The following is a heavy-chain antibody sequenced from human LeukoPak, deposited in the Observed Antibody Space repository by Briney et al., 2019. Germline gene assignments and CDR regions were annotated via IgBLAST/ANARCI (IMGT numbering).Heavy chain of an antibody. CDR2: ISAYNGNT. CDR3: ARTLRTEAAAGPRCDY. D-gene: IGHD6-13*01. V-gene: IGHV1-18*01. CDR1: GYTFTSYG. Sequence: AADKVSCKASGYTFTSYGISWVRQAPGQGLEWMGWISAYNGNTNYAQKLQGRVTMTTDTSTSTAYMELRSLRSDDTAVYYCARTLRTEAAAGPRCDYWGQGTLVTV. J-gene: IGHJ4*02.